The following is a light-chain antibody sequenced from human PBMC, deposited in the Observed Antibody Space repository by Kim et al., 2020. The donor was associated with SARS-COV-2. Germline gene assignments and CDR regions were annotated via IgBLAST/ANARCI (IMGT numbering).Light chain of an antibody. CDR1: SGHSNYA. CDR2: LNSDGSH. Sequence: QLVLTQSPSASASLGASVKLTCTLSSGHSNYAIAWHQQQPEKGPRYLMKLNSDGSHSKGDGIPDRFSGSSSGAERYLTISGLQSEDEADYYCQTWNTGTWVFGGGTKLTVL. J-gene: IGLJ3*02. CDR3: QTWNTGTWV. V-gene: IGLV4-69*01.